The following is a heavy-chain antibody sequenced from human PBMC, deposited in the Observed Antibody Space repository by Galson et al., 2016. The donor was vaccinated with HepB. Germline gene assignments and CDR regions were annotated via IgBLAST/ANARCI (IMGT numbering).Heavy chain of an antibody. CDR3: ARAGSYLGYFDY. CDR1: GFTFDSFS. CDR2: ISSTRSTI. Sequence: LRLSCAASGFTFDSFSVNWVRQAPGKGPEWISYISSTRSTIYYADSVKGRFTISRDNAKNSLYLQMNSLRDEDTAVYYCARAGSYLGYFDYWGQGTLVTVAS. V-gene: IGHV3-48*02. D-gene: IGHD3-10*01. J-gene: IGHJ4*02.